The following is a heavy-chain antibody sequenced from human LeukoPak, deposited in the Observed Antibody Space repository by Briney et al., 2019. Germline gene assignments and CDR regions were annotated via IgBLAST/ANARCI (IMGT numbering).Heavy chain of an antibody. V-gene: IGHV3-30*02. J-gene: IGHJ4*02. CDR2: IRYDGSDK. Sequence: GGSLRLSCAASGFSFSTYGMYWVRQAPGKGLEWVSFIRYDGSDKYYADSVKGRFTISRDNSKNTLYLQMSSLRADDTAVYYCAKDDRSSWATLDYWGQGTLVTVSS. D-gene: IGHD6-13*01. CDR3: AKDDRSSWATLDY. CDR1: GFSFSTYG.